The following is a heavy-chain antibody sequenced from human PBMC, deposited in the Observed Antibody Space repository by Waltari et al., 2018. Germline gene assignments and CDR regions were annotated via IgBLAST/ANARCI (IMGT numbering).Heavy chain of an antibody. CDR1: GGSISSGSYY. D-gene: IGHD3-3*01. Sequence: QLQLQESGPGLVKPSETLSLTCTVSGGSISSGSYYWGWIRQPPGKGLESIGYISYSGTTYYNLSLKCRVTMSVDTSRDQYSLSLRSVAAADTAVYYCARYYGNGEGWLDPWGQGTLVTVSS. J-gene: IGHJ5*02. V-gene: IGHV4-39*07. CDR2: ISYSGTT. CDR3: ARYYGNGEGWLDP.